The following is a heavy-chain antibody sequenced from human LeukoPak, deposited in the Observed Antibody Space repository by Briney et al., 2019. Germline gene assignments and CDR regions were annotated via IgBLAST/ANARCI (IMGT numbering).Heavy chain of an antibody. CDR3: ATRGTYYYDNSGYWGFDY. CDR1: GFAFSSYA. D-gene: IGHD3-22*01. Sequence: GGSLRLSCAASGFAFSSYAMHWVRQGPGKGLEWVALVSYDGGSKYYADSVKGRITISRDNSKNTLHLQMNSLRAEDTAVYYCATRGTYYYDNSGYWGFDYWGQGTLVTVSS. V-gene: IGHV3-30-3*01. J-gene: IGHJ4*02. CDR2: VSYDGGSK.